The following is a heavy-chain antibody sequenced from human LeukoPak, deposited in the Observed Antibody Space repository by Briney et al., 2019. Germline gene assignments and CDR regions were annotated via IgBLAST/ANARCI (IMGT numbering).Heavy chain of an antibody. CDR2: LYSGGAT. CDR3: AKGAIGGQPEPFDY. V-gene: IGHV3-53*01. D-gene: IGHD3-22*01. J-gene: IGHJ4*02. CDR1: GLTVSSNY. Sequence: PGGSLRLSCAASGLTVSSNYMSWVRQAPGKGLGWVSVLYSGGATHYADSVKGRFTISRDNSKNTLYLQMNSLRAEDTAVYYCAKGAIGGQPEPFDYWGQGTLVIVSS.